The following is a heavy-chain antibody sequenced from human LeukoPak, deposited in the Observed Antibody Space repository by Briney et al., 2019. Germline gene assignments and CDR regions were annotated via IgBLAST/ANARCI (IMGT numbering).Heavy chain of an antibody. J-gene: IGHJ5*02. D-gene: IGHD2-8*01. Sequence: GGFLRLSCAASGFTFSSYGMHWVRQAPGKGLEWVAVIWYDGSNKYYADSVKGRFTISRDNSKNTLYLQMNSLRAEDTAVYYCAKSEKKYAWFDPWGQGTLVTVSS. CDR3: AKSEKKYAWFDP. CDR2: IWYDGSNK. CDR1: GFTFSSYG. V-gene: IGHV3-33*06.